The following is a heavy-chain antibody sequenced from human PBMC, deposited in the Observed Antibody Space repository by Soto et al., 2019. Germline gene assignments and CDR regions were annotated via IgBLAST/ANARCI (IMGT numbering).Heavy chain of an antibody. J-gene: IGHJ4*02. Sequence: PSDPMPLTYAVGDGPCSGYYGSWIRHPPGKGLEWIGEINHSGSTNYNPSLKSRVTISVDTSKNQFSLKLSSVTAADTAVYYCARTSYDRVYYFDYWGQGTLVTVSS. V-gene: IGHV4-34*01. D-gene: IGHD3-22*01. CDR2: INHSGST. CDR3: ARTSYDRVYYFDY. CDR1: DGPCSGYY.